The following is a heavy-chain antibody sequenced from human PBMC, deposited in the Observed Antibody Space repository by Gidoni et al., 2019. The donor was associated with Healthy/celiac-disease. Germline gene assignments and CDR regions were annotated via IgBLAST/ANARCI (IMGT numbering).Heavy chain of an antibody. CDR3: ARLSGYRTYFYYGMDV. J-gene: IGHJ6*02. CDR1: GSISSSSYY. D-gene: IGHD3-22*01. V-gene: IGHV4-39*07. CDR2: IYYSGST. Sequence: GSISSSSYYWGWIRQPPGKGLEWLGSIYYSGSTYYNPSLKSRVTISVDTSKNQFSLKLSSVTAADTAVYYCARLSGYRTYFYYGMDVWGQGTTVTVSS.